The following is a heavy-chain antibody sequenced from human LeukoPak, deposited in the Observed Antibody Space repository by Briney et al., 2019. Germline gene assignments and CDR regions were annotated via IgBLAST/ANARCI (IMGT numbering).Heavy chain of an antibody. Sequence: PSETLSLTCAVYGGSFSGYYWSWIRQPPGKGLEWIGEINHSGSTNYNPSLKSRVTISVDTSKNQFSLKLSSVTAADTAVYYCARFRGRIAAANYFDYWGQGTLVTVSS. CDR1: GGSFSGYY. D-gene: IGHD6-13*01. CDR3: ARFRGRIAAANYFDY. J-gene: IGHJ4*02. CDR2: INHSGST. V-gene: IGHV4-34*01.